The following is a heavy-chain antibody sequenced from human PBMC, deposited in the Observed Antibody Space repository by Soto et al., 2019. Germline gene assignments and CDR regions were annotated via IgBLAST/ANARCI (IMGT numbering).Heavy chain of an antibody. CDR1: GFTFSSYS. V-gene: IGHV3-48*01. J-gene: IGHJ4*02. CDR3: ASDAPPDDY. Sequence: PGGSLRLSCAASGFTFSSYSMNWVLQAPGKGLEWVSYISSSSSTIYYADSVKGRFTISRDNAKNSLYLQMNSLRAEDTAVYYCASDAPPDDYWGQGTLVTAPQ. CDR2: ISSSSSTI.